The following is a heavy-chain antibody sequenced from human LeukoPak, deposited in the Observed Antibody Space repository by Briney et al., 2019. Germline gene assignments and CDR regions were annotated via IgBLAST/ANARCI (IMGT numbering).Heavy chain of an antibody. J-gene: IGHJ4*02. CDR2: VNLSGGGT. CDR3: ARVRPVAGLDY. D-gene: IGHD6-19*01. CDR1: GFPVSSNY. V-gene: IGHV1-46*01. Sequence: GASVKVSCKASGFPVSSNYMHWVRQAPGQGLEWMGIVNLSGGGTSYAQKFQGRVTMTRDTSTSTVYMELSSLTSEDTAMYFCARVRPVAGLDYWGQGTLVTVSS.